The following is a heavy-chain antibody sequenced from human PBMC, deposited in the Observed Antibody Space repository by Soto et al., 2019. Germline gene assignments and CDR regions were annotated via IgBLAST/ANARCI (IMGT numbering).Heavy chain of an antibody. CDR3: AKDRVEHQLLAYDY. CDR2: ISGSGGST. Sequence: GGSLRLSCAASGFTFSSYAMSWVRQAPGKGLEWVSAISGSGGSTYYADSVKGRFTISRDNSKSTLYLQMNSLRAEDTAVYYCAKDRVEHQLLAYDYWGQGTLVTVSS. CDR1: GFTFSSYA. D-gene: IGHD2-2*01. V-gene: IGHV3-23*01. J-gene: IGHJ4*02.